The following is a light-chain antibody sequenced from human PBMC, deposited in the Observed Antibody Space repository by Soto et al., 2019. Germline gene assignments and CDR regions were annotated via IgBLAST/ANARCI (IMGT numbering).Light chain of an antibody. CDR3: QQRSNWPLYT. J-gene: IGKJ2*01. V-gene: IGKV3-11*01. CDR2: DAS. Sequence: EIVLTQSPATLSLSPGERATLSCRASQSVSSYLAWSQQQPGQAPRLLIYDASNRATGIPARFSGSGSGTDFTLTISSLEPEDFAVYYCQQRSNWPLYTFGQGTKLEIQ. CDR1: QSVSSY.